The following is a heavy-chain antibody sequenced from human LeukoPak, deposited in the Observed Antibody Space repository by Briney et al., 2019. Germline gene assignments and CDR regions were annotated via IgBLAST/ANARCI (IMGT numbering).Heavy chain of an antibody. CDR3: ARDWLAGNPYHAFDL. CDR1: GFTFSRYW. CDR2: IKEDGSEK. D-gene: IGHD3-22*01. V-gene: IGHV3-7*01. Sequence: GGSLRLSCAASGFTFSRYWMSWVRQAPGKGLECEANIKEDGSEKYYVDSVKGRFTISRDNAKNSLYLQMNSLRAEDTAVYYCARDWLAGNPYHAFDLWGKGTMVTVSS. J-gene: IGHJ3*01.